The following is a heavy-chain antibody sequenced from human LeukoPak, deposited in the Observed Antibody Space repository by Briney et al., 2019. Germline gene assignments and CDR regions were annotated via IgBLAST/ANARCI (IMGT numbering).Heavy chain of an antibody. Sequence: SETLSLTCTVSGASISNYAWSWIRQPPGKGLDWIGFIYTTGNTNYNPSLQSRVSISVDKSKNQFSLTLNSVTAADTAVYYCARGNGWYGNWGQGALVTVSS. CDR2: IYTTGNT. CDR3: ARGNGWYGN. CDR1: GASISNYA. V-gene: IGHV4-4*09. D-gene: IGHD6-19*01. J-gene: IGHJ4*02.